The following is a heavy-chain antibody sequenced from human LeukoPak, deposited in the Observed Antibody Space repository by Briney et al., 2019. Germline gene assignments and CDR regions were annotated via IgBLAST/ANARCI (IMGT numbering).Heavy chain of an antibody. V-gene: IGHV3-21*01. J-gene: IGHJ4*02. Sequence: GGSLRLSCAASGFTFSSYSMNWVRQAPGKGLEWVSSISSSSSYIYYADSVKGRFTISRDNAKNSLYLQMNSLRAEDTAVYYCASGTTYYYDSSGYNRFDYWGQGTLVTVSS. D-gene: IGHD3-22*01. CDR1: GFTFSSYS. CDR3: ASGTTYYYDSSGYNRFDY. CDR2: ISSSSSYI.